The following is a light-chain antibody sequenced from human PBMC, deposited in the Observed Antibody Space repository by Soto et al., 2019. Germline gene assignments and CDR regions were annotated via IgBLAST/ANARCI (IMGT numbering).Light chain of an antibody. Sequence: EIVMTQSPATLSVSPVERVTLSCMASQSVSNNLSWYQQKPCQAPRLLYYGASTRATDTAGRISGSGSGTEFSLSISSLQSEDFAVYYWQQYNNWPRTFGQGTKVDIK. V-gene: IGKV3-15*01. J-gene: IGKJ1*01. CDR2: GAS. CDR1: QSVSNN. CDR3: QQYNNWPRT.